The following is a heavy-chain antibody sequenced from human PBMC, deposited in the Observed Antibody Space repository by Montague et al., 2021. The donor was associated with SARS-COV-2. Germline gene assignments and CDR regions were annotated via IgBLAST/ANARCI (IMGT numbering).Heavy chain of an antibody. CDR3: AHRWWAVYCFDY. V-gene: IGHV2-70*12. CDR1: GFSLSTTGVS. Sequence: PALVKPTQTLTLTCTFSGFSLSTTGVSVTWIRQPPGKALEWLALIYWDDDKYYSTSLKTRLTISKDTSKNQVVLTMTNMDPVDTATYYCAHRWWAVYCFDYWGQGTLVTVSS. D-gene: IGHD2-15*01. J-gene: IGHJ4*02. CDR2: IYWDDDK.